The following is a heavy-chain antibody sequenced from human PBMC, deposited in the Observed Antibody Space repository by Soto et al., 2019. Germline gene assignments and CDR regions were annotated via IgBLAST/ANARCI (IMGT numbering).Heavy chain of an antibody. Sequence: GGLLRRGCSVSGLTFSDYAVHWVRQASGEGLEWVGRVRSKAKTYATAYAASVKGRFTISRDDSKNTAYLQMNSLKTEDTAVYYCTPEGAGFGYWGKGTLVTVSS. D-gene: IGHD1-26*01. CDR3: TPEGAGFGY. V-gene: IGHV3-73*01. J-gene: IGHJ4*02. CDR2: VRSKAKTYAT. CDR1: GLTFSDYA.